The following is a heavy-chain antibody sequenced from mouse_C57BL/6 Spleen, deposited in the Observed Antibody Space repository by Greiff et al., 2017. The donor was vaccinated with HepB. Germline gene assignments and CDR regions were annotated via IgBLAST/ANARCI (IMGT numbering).Heavy chain of an antibody. V-gene: IGHV1-22*01. CDR1: GYTFTDYN. J-gene: IGHJ4*01. CDR2: INPNNGGT. D-gene: IGHD2-4*01. CDR3: AGGGSYDYDRGYAMDY. Sequence: VQLQQSGPELVKPGASVKMSCKASGYTFTDYNMHWVKQSHGKSLEWIGYINPNNGGTSYNQKFKGKATLTVNKSSSTAYMELRSLTSEESAVYYCAGGGSYDYDRGYAMDYWGQGTSVTVSS.